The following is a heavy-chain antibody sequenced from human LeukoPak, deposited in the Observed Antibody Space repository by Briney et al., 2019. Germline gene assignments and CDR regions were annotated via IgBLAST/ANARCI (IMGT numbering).Heavy chain of an antibody. D-gene: IGHD3-22*01. CDR1: GFTFRSYA. J-gene: IGHJ4*02. CDR2: ISSNGGST. V-gene: IGHV3-64D*06. Sequence: GGSLRLSYSASGFTFRSYAMQWVRQAPGKGLEYVSAISSNGGSTYYADSAKGRFTISRDNSKNTLYLQMSSLRAEDTAVYYCVNDTDSSVFYRFFDYWGQGTLVTVSS. CDR3: VNDTDSSVFYRFFDY.